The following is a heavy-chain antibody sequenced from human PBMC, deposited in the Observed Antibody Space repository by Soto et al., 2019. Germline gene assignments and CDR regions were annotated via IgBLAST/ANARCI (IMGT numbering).Heavy chain of an antibody. Sequence: PGGSPRLSCAASGFIFSTYSMNWVRQTPGKGLEWVSSISRSSDHMYYADSVRGRFTISRDNAKNSLFLQMNSLRAEDTAVYYCTRAISGGPFDYWGQGALVTVSS. J-gene: IGHJ4*02. CDR2: ISRSSDHM. CDR1: GFIFSTYS. CDR3: TRAISGGPFDY. V-gene: IGHV3-21*01. D-gene: IGHD2-15*01.